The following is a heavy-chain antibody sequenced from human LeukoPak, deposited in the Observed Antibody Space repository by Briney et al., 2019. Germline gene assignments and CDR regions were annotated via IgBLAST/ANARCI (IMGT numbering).Heavy chain of an antibody. CDR1: GFTFSSYG. CDR3: ARGFLEWLAQYYFDY. J-gene: IGHJ4*02. D-gene: IGHD3-3*01. Sequence: GGSLRLSCAASGFTFSSYGMHWVRQAPGKGLEWVAVISYDGSNKYYADSVKGRFTISRDNSKNTLYLQMNSLRAEDTAVYYCARGFLEWLAQYYFDYWSQGTLVTVSS. V-gene: IGHV3-30*03. CDR2: ISYDGSNK.